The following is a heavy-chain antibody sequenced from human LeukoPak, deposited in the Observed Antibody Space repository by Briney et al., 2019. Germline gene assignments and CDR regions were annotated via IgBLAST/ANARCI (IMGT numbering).Heavy chain of an antibody. CDR2: FDPEDGET. Sequence: ASVKVSCKVTGYTLTELSMHWVRQAPGKGLEWMGGFDPEDGETIYAQKFQGRLTMTEDTSTDTAYMELSSLRSEDTAVYYCATGAVGATGAFDIWGQGTMVTVSS. D-gene: IGHD1-26*01. J-gene: IGHJ3*02. CDR3: ATGAVGATGAFDI. CDR1: GYTLTELS. V-gene: IGHV1-24*01.